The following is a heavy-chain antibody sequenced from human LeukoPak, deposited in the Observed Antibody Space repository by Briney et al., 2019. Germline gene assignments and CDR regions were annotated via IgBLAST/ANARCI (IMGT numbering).Heavy chain of an antibody. V-gene: IGHV3-73*01. CDR1: GFTFSGSV. D-gene: IGHD2-21*02. Sequence: GGSLKLSCAASGFTFSGSVMHWVRQPSGKGLEWVGRIRSKTNNDATAYAASVKGRFTIYRDDSKNVAYLQMNSLKIEDPAVYFCTRRAYCGDDCYSGLDYWGQGTLVTVSS. J-gene: IGHJ4*02. CDR3: TRRAYCGDDCYSGLDY. CDR2: IRSKTNNDAT.